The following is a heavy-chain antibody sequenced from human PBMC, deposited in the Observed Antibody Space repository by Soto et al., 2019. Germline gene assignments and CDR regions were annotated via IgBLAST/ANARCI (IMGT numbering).Heavy chain of an antibody. V-gene: IGHV3-33*01. D-gene: IGHD5-12*01. CDR1: GFTFSSYG. J-gene: IGHJ4*02. CDR2: IWYDGSNK. CDR3: ARDSGDGYNSLIDY. Sequence: GGSLRLSCAASGFTFSSYGMHWVRQAPGKGLEWVAVIWYDGSNKYYADSVKGRFTISRDNSKNTLYLQMNSLRAEDTAVYYCARDSGDGYNSLIDYWGQGTLVTVSS.